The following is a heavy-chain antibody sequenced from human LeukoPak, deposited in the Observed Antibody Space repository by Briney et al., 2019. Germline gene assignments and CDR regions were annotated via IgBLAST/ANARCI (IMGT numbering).Heavy chain of an antibody. J-gene: IGHJ5*02. CDR2: IWYDGSNK. V-gene: IGHV3-33*01. Sequence: GGSLRLSCAASGFSYSSYGFHWVRRAPGKGLEWVAIIWYDGSNKYYADSVKGRFTISRDNSKNTLYLQMNSLRAEDTALYYCARVAAGTYWFDPWGQGTLVTVSS. CDR3: ARVAAGTYWFDP. D-gene: IGHD6-13*01. CDR1: GFSYSSYG.